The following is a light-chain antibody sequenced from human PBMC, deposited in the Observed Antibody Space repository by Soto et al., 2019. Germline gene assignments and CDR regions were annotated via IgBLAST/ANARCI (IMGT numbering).Light chain of an antibody. V-gene: IGLV2-14*03. CDR1: SSDIGGYNS. CDR3: RSYTGCSTYV. J-gene: IGLJ1*01. Sequence: QSALTQPASVSGSPGQSITISGTGTSSDIGGYNSVSWYQQHPGKAPKLMIYDVSNRPSGVSNRFSGSKSGNTASLTISGLQGEYVGEHHCRSYTGCSTYVFG. CDR2: DVS.